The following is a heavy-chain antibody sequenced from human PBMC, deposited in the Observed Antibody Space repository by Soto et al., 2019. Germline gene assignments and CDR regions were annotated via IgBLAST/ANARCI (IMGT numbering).Heavy chain of an antibody. D-gene: IGHD3-10*01. CDR2: IYPGDSHT. CDR1: GNSFTTNL. Sequence: LKVSCKGSGNSFTTNLIAWVRQTPGKGLECMGIIYPGDSHTKYSPSFQGQVTISADKSISTSYLQWSSLKASDSAMYDCATSHRSSSYSGFDYWGQGTMVTVSS. J-gene: IGHJ4*02. V-gene: IGHV5-51*01. CDR3: ATSHRSSSYSGFDY.